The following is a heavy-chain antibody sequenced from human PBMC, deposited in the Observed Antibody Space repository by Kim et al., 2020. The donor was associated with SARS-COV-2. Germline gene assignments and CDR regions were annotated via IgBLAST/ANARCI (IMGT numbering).Heavy chain of an antibody. Sequence: SETLSLTCSVSGAAVRSGNHYWSWIRQPPGKGLEWIGYIYYSGNTKYNPSLKSRAIISVDTSKNQFSLRLSSVGAGDTAVYYCARDGGSGYTEIDFWGQGTLVNVSS. CDR2: IYYSGNT. J-gene: IGHJ4*02. CDR3: ARDGGSGYTEIDF. D-gene: IGHD5-18*01. CDR1: GAAVRSGNHY. V-gene: IGHV4-61*01.